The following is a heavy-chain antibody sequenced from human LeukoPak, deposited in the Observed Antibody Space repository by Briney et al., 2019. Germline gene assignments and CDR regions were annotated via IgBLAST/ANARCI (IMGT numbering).Heavy chain of an antibody. Sequence: GGSLRLSCAASGFTFDDYAMHWVRQAPGKGLEWVSGTSWNSGSIGYADSVKGRFTISRDNAKNSLYLQMNSLRAEDTALYYCAKDIRPSSPMIGFDYWGQGTLVTVSS. V-gene: IGHV3-9*01. CDR2: TSWNSGSI. CDR3: AKDIRPSSPMIGFDY. D-gene: IGHD3-22*01. CDR1: GFTFDDYA. J-gene: IGHJ4*02.